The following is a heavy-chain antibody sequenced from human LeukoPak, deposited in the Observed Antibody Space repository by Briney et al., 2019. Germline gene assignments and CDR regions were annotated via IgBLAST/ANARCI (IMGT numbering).Heavy chain of an antibody. Sequence: SETLSLTCTVSGGSISGNYWSWIRQPPGKGLEWIGYIYSSGGTNYNPSLESRVTILVGTSENQFSLKLSSLTAADTAVYYCARHYRSGTYPLDYWGQGILVTVSS. J-gene: IGHJ4*02. CDR3: ARHYRSGTYPLDY. CDR2: IYSSGGT. D-gene: IGHD3-10*01. V-gene: IGHV4-59*08. CDR1: GGSISGNY.